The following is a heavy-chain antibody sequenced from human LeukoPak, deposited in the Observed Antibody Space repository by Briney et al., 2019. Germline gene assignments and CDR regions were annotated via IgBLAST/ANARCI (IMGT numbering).Heavy chain of an antibody. CDR1: GFTFSGYW. Sequence: GGSLRLSCAASGFTFSGYWMTWLRQAPGKGPEWVANIDEDGSAKYYLGSVKGRFTISRDNAKNSLYVQMNSLRAEDTAVHYCARAFLRNCGGDCYPPGYWGQGTLVTVSS. V-gene: IGHV3-7*01. CDR3: ARAFLRNCGGDCYPPGY. CDR2: IDEDGSAK. J-gene: IGHJ4*02. D-gene: IGHD2-21*02.